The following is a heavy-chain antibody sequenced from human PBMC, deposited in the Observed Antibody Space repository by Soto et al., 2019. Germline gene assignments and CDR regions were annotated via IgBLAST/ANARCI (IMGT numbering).Heavy chain of an antibody. Sequence: EVQLLESGGGLVQPGGSLRLSCAASGYIFSKYAMIWVREAPGQGLDWVAGVSRSGAATYYADSVKGRFTISRDNSKNTLALQTNSLRAEDTSLYYCAKGSEEVPTNWFDPRGQGTLVTVSS. V-gene: IGHV3-23*01. D-gene: IGHD6-19*01. J-gene: IGHJ5*01. CDR3: AKGSEEVPTNWFDP. CDR2: VSRSGAAT. CDR1: GYIFSKYA.